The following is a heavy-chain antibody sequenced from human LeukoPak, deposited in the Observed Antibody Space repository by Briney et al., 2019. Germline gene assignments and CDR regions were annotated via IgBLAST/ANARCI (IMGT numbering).Heavy chain of an antibody. CDR2: ISWNSGSI. D-gene: IGHD7-27*01. CDR1: GFTFDDYA. J-gene: IGHJ3*02. CDR3: AKDISNWGDDAFDI. V-gene: IGHV3-9*01. Sequence: PGGSLRLSCAASGFTFDDYAMHWVRQAPGKGLEWVSGISWNSGSIGYADSVKGRFTISRDNAKNSLYLQMNSLRAEDTALYYCAKDISNWGDDAFDIWGQGTMVTVSS.